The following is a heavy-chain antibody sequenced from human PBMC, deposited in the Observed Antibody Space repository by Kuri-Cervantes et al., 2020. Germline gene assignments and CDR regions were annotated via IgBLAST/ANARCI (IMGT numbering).Heavy chain of an antibody. Sequence: GESLKISCAASGFTFSSYAMHWVRQAPGKGLEWVAVISYDGSNKYYADSVKGRFTISRDNSKNTLYLQMNSLRAEDTAVYYCATLPQQLETDYWGQGTLVPSPQ. CDR2: ISYDGSNK. V-gene: IGHV3-30-3*01. CDR3: ATLPQQLETDY. J-gene: IGHJ4*02. CDR1: GFTFSSYA. D-gene: IGHD6-13*01.